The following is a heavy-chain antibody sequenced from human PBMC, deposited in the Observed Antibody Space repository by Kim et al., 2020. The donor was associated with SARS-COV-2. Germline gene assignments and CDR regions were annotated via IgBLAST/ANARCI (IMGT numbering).Heavy chain of an antibody. J-gene: IGHJ6*02. CDR3: ARRAGYSSGWYRSVGMDV. D-gene: IGHD6-19*01. V-gene: IGHV4-39*01. Sequence: SRVTISVDTSKNQFSLKLSSVTAADTAVYYCARRAGYSSGWYRSVGMDVWGQGTTVTVSS.